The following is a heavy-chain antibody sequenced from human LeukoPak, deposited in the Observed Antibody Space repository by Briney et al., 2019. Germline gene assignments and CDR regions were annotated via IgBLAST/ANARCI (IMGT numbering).Heavy chain of an antibody. V-gene: IGHV5-51*01. J-gene: IGHJ4*02. CDR1: GYTFTTYW. CDR2: IYPGDSDT. Sequence: GESLKISCLGSGYTFTTYWIGWVRQMPGKGLEWMGIIYPGDSDTRYSPSFQGQVTISADKSISTVYLQWSSLKASDSAMYYCARSESSGWPFDYWGQGTLVTVSS. D-gene: IGHD6-19*01. CDR3: ARSESSGWPFDY.